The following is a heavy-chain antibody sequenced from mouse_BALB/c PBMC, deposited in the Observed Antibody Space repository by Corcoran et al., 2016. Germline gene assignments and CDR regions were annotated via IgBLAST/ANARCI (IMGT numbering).Heavy chain of an antibody. CDR2: IDPANGNT. Sequence: EGKLQQSGAELVKPGASVKLYCTASGFNIKDTYMHWVKQRPEQGLEWIGRIDPANGNTKYDPKFQGKATITADTSSNTAYLQLSSLTSEDTAVYYCARWDWYFYVWGAGTTVTVSS. V-gene: IGHV14-3*02. CDR1: GFNIKDTY. CDR3: ARWDWYFYV. J-gene: IGHJ1*01.